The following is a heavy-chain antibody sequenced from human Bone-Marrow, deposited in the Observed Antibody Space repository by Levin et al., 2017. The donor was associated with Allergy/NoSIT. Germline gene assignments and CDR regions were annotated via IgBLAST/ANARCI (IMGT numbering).Heavy chain of an antibody. CDR1: GFTFSANG. CDR3: ARDCCRITSCFDY. D-gene: IGHD2-2*01. Sequence: GGSLRLSCAASGFTFSANGMTWVRQAPGKGLEWVAFISYDGNNEYYVDSVKGRFTISRDSSKNTLYLQMNSLRVEDTAVYYCARDCCRITSCFDYWGQGTLVTVSS. CDR2: ISYDGNNE. V-gene: IGHV3-30*03. J-gene: IGHJ4*02.